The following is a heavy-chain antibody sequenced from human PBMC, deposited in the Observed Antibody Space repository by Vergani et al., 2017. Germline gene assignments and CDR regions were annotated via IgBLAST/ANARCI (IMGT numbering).Heavy chain of an antibody. CDR2: IIPIFGTA. Sequence: QVQLVQSGAEVKKPGSSVKVSCKASGGTFSSYAISWVRQAPGQGLEWMGGIIPIFGTANYAQKFQGRVTITADESTSTAYMELSSLRSEDTAVYYCAGVGTLGYCSSTSCYRGAFDIWGQGTMVTVSS. D-gene: IGHD2-2*01. CDR3: AGVGTLGYCSSTSCYRGAFDI. CDR1: GGTFSSYA. J-gene: IGHJ3*02. V-gene: IGHV1-69*01.